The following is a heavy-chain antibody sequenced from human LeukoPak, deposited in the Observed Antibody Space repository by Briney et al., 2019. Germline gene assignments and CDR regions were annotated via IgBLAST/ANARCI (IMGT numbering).Heavy chain of an antibody. D-gene: IGHD6-19*01. Sequence: ASVKVSCKASGYTFISYGISWVRQAPGQGLEWMGWIRTFNGNANYAQKLQGRVTMTTDTSTSTVHMEVRSLRSDDTAVYYCARDLGGSSGWYFDYWGQGTLVTVSS. J-gene: IGHJ4*02. CDR1: GYTFISYG. CDR3: ARDLGGSSGWYFDY. CDR2: IRTFNGNA. V-gene: IGHV1-18*01.